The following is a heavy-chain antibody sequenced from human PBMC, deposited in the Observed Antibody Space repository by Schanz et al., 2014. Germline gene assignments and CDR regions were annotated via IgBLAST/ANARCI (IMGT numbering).Heavy chain of an antibody. D-gene: IGHD1-1*01. V-gene: IGHV4-61*02. Sequence: QVQLQESGPGLLKPSETLSLTCTVSGGSIRSGTYYWSWIRQPAGKALEWVGRVFPNGITNYNPSLKSRFPKSLDTSRTQFSLPLTSLTAADTAVYYCARDTTWRLDLWGRGTLVTVSS. CDR2: VFPNGIT. CDR3: ARDTTWRLDL. J-gene: IGHJ2*01. CDR1: GGSIRSGTYY.